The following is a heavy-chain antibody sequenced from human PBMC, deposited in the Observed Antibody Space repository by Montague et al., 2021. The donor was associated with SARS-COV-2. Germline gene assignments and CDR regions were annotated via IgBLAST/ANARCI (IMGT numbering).Heavy chain of an antibody. CDR1: GYTFTNYD. Sequence: SVKVSCKASGYTFTNYDINWVRQATGQGLEWMGWMNPNSGNTGYAQKFQGRVTMTRHTSISTAYMELSSLRSEDTAVYYCARGDRSTYFDFWNGFNYYYYLDFWGKGTTVTVSS. CDR3: ARGDRSTYFDFWNGFNYYYYLDF. CDR2: MNPNSGNT. D-gene: IGHD3-3*01. V-gene: IGHV1-8*01. J-gene: IGHJ6*03.